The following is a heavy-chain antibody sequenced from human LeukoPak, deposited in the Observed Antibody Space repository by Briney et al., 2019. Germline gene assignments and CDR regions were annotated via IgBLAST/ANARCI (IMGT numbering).Heavy chain of an antibody. D-gene: IGHD3-22*01. Sequence: SVKVSCKASGYTFTGYYMHWVRQAPGQGLEWMGRIIPIFGTANYAQKFQGRVTITTDESTSTAYMELSSLRSEDTAVYYCALHQYYYDSSGHPWKYYFDYWGQGTLVTVSS. V-gene: IGHV1-69*05. CDR2: IIPIFGTA. CDR1: GYTFTGYY. CDR3: ALHQYYYDSSGHPWKYYFDY. J-gene: IGHJ4*02.